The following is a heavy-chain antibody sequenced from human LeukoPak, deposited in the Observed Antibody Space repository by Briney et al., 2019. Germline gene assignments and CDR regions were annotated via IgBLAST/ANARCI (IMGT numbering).Heavy chain of an antibody. D-gene: IGHD2-15*01. CDR1: GGTFSSYA. Sequence: VKVSCKASGGTFSSYAISWVRQAPGQGLEWMGRTIPILGIANYAQKFQGRVTITADKSTSTAYMELSSLRSEDTAVYYCARIVSDSIGAFDIWGQGTMVTVSS. CDR3: ARIVSDSIGAFDI. J-gene: IGHJ3*02. V-gene: IGHV1-69*04. CDR2: TIPILGIA.